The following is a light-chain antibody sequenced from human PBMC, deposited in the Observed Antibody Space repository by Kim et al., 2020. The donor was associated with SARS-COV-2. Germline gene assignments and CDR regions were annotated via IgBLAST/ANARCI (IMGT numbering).Light chain of an antibody. Sequence: AYVGDRVTITCRASHGISSYLSWYQQKPGKPPNLLIFAGSGLQSGVPSRFSGSGSETEFTLTISRVEPEDTATYYCLQSYRVPLTFGQGTRLEIK. J-gene: IGKJ5*01. CDR1: HGISSY. CDR2: AGS. V-gene: IGKV1-39*01. CDR3: LQSYRVPLT.